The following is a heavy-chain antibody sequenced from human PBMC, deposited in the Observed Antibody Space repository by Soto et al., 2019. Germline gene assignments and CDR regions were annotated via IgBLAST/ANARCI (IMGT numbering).Heavy chain of an antibody. V-gene: IGHV3-23*01. D-gene: IGHD3-16*02. J-gene: IGHJ4*02. Sequence: EVRLLESGGGLVQPGGSLRLSCEASGFTFSNYGMDWVRQAPGKGLEWISFISGAGDTTYYADSVKGRFIISRDNSKKTLYLRMNGLRAEDTAIYYCAKSFTQSNVWRAYRHKTHFDYRGQGALVTVTS. CDR1: GFTFSNYG. CDR2: ISGAGDTT. CDR3: AKSFTQSNVWRAYRHKTHFDY.